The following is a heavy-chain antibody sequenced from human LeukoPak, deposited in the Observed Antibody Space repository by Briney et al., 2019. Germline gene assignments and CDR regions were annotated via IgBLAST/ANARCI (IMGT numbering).Heavy chain of an antibody. CDR2: IYYSGST. Sequence: SETLSLTCTVSGGSISTYYWSWIRQPPGKGLEWIGYIYYSGSTNYNPSLKSGVTISVDTSKKQFSLKLSSVTAADTAVYYCAREYYYDSSGYYPPHAFDIWGQGTMVTVSS. V-gene: IGHV4-59*01. J-gene: IGHJ3*02. CDR3: AREYYYDSSGYYPPHAFDI. D-gene: IGHD3-22*01. CDR1: GGSISTYY.